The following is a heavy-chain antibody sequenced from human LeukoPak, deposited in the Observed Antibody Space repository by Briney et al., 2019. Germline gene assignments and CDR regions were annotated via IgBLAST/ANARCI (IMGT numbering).Heavy chain of an antibody. CDR2: IYYSGST. Sequence: PSETLSLTCTVSGGSISSGGYYWSWIRQHPGKGLEWIGYIYYSGSTYYNPSLKSRVTISVDTSKNQFSLKLSSVTAADTAVYYCARASKGMIVVVPKIDYWGQGTLVTVSS. D-gene: IGHD3-22*01. CDR3: ARASKGMIVVVPKIDY. J-gene: IGHJ4*02. CDR1: GGSISSGGYY. V-gene: IGHV4-31*03.